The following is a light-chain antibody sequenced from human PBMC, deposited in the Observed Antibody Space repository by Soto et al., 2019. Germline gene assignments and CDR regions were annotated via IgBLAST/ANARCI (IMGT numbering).Light chain of an antibody. CDR1: SSDVGGYNF. J-gene: IGLJ2*01. V-gene: IGLV2-14*01. Sequence: QSALTQPASVSGSPGQSITISCTGTSSDVGGYNFVSWYQHHPGKAPKLMVYAVTNRPSGVSNRFSGSKSGSTASLTISGLRAEDEADYYCTSYTSSSTLVFGGGTKLTVL. CDR2: AVT. CDR3: TSYTSSSTLV.